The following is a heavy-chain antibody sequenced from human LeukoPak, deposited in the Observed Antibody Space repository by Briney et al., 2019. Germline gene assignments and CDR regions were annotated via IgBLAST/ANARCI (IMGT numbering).Heavy chain of an antibody. CDR2: ISYDGSNK. V-gene: IGHV3-30*04. CDR3: ARSHDCSGGSCYLGSEDY. CDR1: GFTFSSYA. Sequence: GRSLRLSCAASGFTFSSYAMHWVRQAPGKGLEWVAVISYDGSNKYYADSVKGRFTISRDNSKNTLYLQMNSLRAEDAAVYYCARSHDCSGGSCYLGSEDYWGQGTLVTVSS. J-gene: IGHJ4*02. D-gene: IGHD2-15*01.